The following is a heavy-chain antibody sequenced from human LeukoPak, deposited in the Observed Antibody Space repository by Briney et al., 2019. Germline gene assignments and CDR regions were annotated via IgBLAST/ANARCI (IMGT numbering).Heavy chain of an antibody. CDR3: ASGIAVAGGY. J-gene: IGHJ4*02. Sequence: PGGSLRLSCAASGFTFSSYSMHWVRQAPGKGLEFVSAIASNGGSTYFANSVKGRFTISRDNSKNTLSLQMGSLRAEDTAVYYCASGIAVAGGYWGQGTLVTVSS. CDR2: IASNGGST. CDR1: GFTFSSYS. D-gene: IGHD6-19*01. V-gene: IGHV3-64*01.